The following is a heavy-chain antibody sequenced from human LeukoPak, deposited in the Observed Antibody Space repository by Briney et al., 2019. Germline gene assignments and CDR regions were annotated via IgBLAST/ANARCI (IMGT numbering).Heavy chain of an antibody. CDR1: GYTFTSYA. CDR2: INTNTGNA. CDR3: ARAPIVVVPAASKDFDY. J-gene: IGHJ4*02. Sequence: ASVKVSCKASGYTFTSYAMNWVRQAPGQGLEWMGWINTNTGNATYAQGFTGRFVFSLDTSVSTAYLQISSLKAEDTAVYYCARAPIVVVPAASKDFDYWGQGTLVTVSS. V-gene: IGHV7-4-1*02. D-gene: IGHD2-2*01.